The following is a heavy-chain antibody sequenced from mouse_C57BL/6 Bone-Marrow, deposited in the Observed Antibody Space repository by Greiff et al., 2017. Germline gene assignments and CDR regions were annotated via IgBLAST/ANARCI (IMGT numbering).Heavy chain of an antibody. J-gene: IGHJ4*01. V-gene: IGHV1-85*01. Sequence: QVHVKQSGPELVKPGASVKLSCKASGYTFTSYDINWVKQRPGQGLEWIGWIYPRDGSTKYNEKFKGKATLTVDTSSSTAYMELHSLTSEDSAVYFCAPIYYGYEDAMDYWGQGTSVTVSS. D-gene: IGHD2-2*01. CDR1: GYTFTSYD. CDR3: APIYYGYEDAMDY. CDR2: IYPRDGST.